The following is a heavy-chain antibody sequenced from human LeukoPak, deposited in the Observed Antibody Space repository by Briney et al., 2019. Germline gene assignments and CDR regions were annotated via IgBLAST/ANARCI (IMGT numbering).Heavy chain of an antibody. J-gene: IGHJ4*02. Sequence: GGSLRLSCAASGFTVSSNYMSWVRQAPGKGLEWVSIIYSGGSTYYADSVKGRFTFSRDNSKNTLYLQVNSLRAEDTAVYYCAKDATGEQWLVPFFGYWGQGTLVTVSS. D-gene: IGHD6-19*01. V-gene: IGHV3-66*02. CDR2: IYSGGST. CDR1: GFTVSSNY. CDR3: AKDATGEQWLVPFFGY.